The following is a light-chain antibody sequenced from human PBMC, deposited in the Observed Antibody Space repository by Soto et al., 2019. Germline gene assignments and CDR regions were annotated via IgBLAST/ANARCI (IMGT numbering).Light chain of an antibody. V-gene: IGKV3-15*01. CDR2: GAY. CDR1: QSVRTY. CDR3: QQYNNWPWT. J-gene: IGKJ1*01. Sequence: EVVMTQSPATLSVSPGERVTLSCRASQSVRTYLAWYQVKPGQAPRLLIYGAYTRATGIQARFSGSGSGTEFTLTISSLQSEDFAVYYCQQYNNWPWTFGQGTKVDI.